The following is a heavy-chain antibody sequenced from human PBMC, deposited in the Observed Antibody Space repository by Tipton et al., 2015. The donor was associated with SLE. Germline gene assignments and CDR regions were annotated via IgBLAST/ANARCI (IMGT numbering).Heavy chain of an antibody. J-gene: IGHJ5*02. V-gene: IGHV5-10-1*01. CDR2: IDPSDSYT. CDR1: GYSFTSYW. D-gene: IGHD2-2*02. Sequence: QLVQSGAEVKKPGESLRISCKGSGYSFTSYWISWVRQMPGKGLEWMGRIDPSDSYTNYSPSFQGHVTISADKSISTAYLQWSSLKASDTAMYYCARPANCSSTSCYSWFDPWGQGTLVTVSS. CDR3: ARPANCSSTSCYSWFDP.